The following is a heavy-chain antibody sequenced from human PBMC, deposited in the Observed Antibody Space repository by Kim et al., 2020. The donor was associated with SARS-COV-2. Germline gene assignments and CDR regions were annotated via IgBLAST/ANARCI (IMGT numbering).Heavy chain of an antibody. Sequence: GGSLRLSCAASGFTVSSNYMSWVRQAPGKGLEWVSVIYSGGSTYYADSVKGRFTISRDNSKNTLYLQMNSLRAEDTAVYYCASDVVVPAAMPFFYYGMDVWGQGTTVTVSS. D-gene: IGHD2-2*01. V-gene: IGHV3-66*01. J-gene: IGHJ6*02. CDR3: ASDVVVPAAMPFFYYGMDV. CDR2: IYSGGST. CDR1: GFTVSSNY.